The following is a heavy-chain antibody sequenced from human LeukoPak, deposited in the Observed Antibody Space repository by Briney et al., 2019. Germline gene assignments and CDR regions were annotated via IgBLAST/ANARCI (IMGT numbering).Heavy chain of an antibody. Sequence: GGSLRLSCAASGFTFSSYSMNWVRQAPGKGLEWVSSISSSSSYIYYADSVKGRFTISRDNAKNSLYLQMNSLRAEDTAVYYCARDRGYCSSTSCYNYFDYWGQGTLVTVSS. V-gene: IGHV3-21*01. CDR1: GFTFSSYS. D-gene: IGHD2-2*02. CDR2: ISSSSSYI. J-gene: IGHJ4*02. CDR3: ARDRGYCSSTSCYNYFDY.